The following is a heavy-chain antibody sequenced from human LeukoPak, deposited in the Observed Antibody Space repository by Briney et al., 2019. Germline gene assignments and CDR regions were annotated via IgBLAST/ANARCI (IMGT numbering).Heavy chain of an antibody. Sequence: SETLSLSCAVYGGSFSGYYWCWIRPPPGKGLEWIGAINHNGCTNYNPSLKSRVTISVDTSKNQFSLKLSSVTAADTAVYYCARGHTTMPSPPKKRRYYFDYWGQGTLVTVSS. V-gene: IGHV4-34*01. CDR3: ARGHTTMPSPPKKRRYYFDY. CDR1: GGSFSGYY. CDR2: INHNGCT. J-gene: IGHJ4*02. D-gene: IGHD2-2*01.